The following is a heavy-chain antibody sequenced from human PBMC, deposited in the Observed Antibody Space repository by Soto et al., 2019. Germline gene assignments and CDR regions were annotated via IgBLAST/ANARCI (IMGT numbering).Heavy chain of an antibody. D-gene: IGHD3-10*01. J-gene: IGHJ6*02. V-gene: IGHV3-11*01. Sequence: QVQLVESGGGLVKPGGSLRLSCAASGFTFSDYYMNWIRQAPGKGLELLSYISSGGITIYYADSVKGRFTVSRDNAKNSMYLQMNNLRVEDTAVYYCASDPGIYYAMNVWGQGTTVTVSS. CDR1: GFTFSDYY. CDR3: ASDPGIYYAMNV. CDR2: ISSGGITI.